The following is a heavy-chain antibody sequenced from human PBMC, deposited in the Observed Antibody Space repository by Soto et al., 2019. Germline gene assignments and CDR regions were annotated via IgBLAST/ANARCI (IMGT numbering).Heavy chain of an antibody. CDR2: ISYEGSNK. V-gene: IGHV3-30-3*01. CDR1: GFTFSSYA. CDR3: ARAALWFGELAYFDY. J-gene: IGHJ4*02. D-gene: IGHD3-10*01. Sequence: QVQLVESGGGVVQPGRSLRLSCAASGFTFSSYAMHWVRQAPGKGLEWVAVISYEGSNKYYADSVKGRFTISRDNSKNTLYRQMNSLRAEDTAVYYCARAALWFGELAYFDYWGQGTLVTVSS.